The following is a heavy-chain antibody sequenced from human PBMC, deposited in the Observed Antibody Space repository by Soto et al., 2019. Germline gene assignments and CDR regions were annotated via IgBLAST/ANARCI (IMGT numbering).Heavy chain of an antibody. D-gene: IGHD6-13*01. J-gene: IGHJ4*02. Sequence: SETLSLTCTVSGGSISSYYLSWIRQPPGKGLEWIGYIYYSGSTNYNPSLKGRVTISVDTSKNQFSLKLSSVTAADTAVYYCARVVRAAAGPINFDYWGQGTLVTVSS. V-gene: IGHV4-59*01. CDR1: GGSISSYY. CDR2: IYYSGST. CDR3: ARVVRAAAGPINFDY.